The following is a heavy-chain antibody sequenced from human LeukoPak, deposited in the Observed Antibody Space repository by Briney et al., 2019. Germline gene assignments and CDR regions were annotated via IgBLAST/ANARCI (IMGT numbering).Heavy chain of an antibody. D-gene: IGHD6-13*01. CDR3: ARNLIPEQLVLNF. CDR2: IYYTGST. V-gene: IGHV4-61*05. CDR1: GGSISSSSYY. Sequence: KPSETLSLTCTVSGGSISSSSYYWGWIRQPPGKGLEWIGYIYYTGSTNYNPSPKSRVTMSVDTSKNQFSLNLRSVTPEDTAVYYCARNLIPEQLVLNFWGQGTLVTVSS. J-gene: IGHJ4*02.